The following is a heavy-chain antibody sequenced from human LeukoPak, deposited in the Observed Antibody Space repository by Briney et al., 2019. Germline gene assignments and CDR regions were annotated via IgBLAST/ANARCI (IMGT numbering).Heavy chain of an antibody. J-gene: IGHJ3*02. CDR1: GFTFSSYW. Sequence: GGSLRLSCTASGFTFSSYWMHWVRQAPGKGLEWVSRITSDGSSTSHADSVKGRFTISRDNAKNTLYLQMNSLRAEDTAVYYCARDAIPAAGKGAFDIWGQGTMVTVSS. D-gene: IGHD6-13*01. V-gene: IGHV3-74*01. CDR3: ARDAIPAAGKGAFDI. CDR2: ITSDGSST.